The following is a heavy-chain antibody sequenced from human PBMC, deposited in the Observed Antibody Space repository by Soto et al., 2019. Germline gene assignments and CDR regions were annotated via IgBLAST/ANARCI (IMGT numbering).Heavy chain of an antibody. CDR1: GFTFSSYG. D-gene: IGHD6-19*01. Sequence: QVQLVESGGGVVQPGRSLRLSCAASGFTFSSYGMHWVRQAPGKGLEWVAVISYDGSNKYYADSVKGRFTISRDNSKNTLYLQMNSLKTEDTAVYYCTTLSSGWYFYYWGQGTLVTVSS. J-gene: IGHJ4*02. V-gene: IGHV3-30*03. CDR3: TTLSSGWYFYY. CDR2: ISYDGSNK.